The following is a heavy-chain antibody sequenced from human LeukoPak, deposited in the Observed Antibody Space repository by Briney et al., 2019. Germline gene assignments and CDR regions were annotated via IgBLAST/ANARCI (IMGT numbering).Heavy chain of an antibody. CDR2: IRRKDYGGTT. V-gene: IGHV3-49*04. Sequence: GGSLRLSCAASGFTFSSYEMNWVRQAPGKGLEWVGFIRRKDYGGTTEYAASVKGRFTISRDDFNSIAYLQMNSLKTEDTAVYYCTRDGGVWGQGTLVTVSS. D-gene: IGHD3-10*01. CDR1: GFTFSSYE. CDR3: TRDGGV. J-gene: IGHJ4*02.